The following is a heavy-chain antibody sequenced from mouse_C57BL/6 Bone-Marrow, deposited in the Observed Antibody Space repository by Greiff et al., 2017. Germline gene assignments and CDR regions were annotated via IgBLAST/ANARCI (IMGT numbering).Heavy chain of an antibody. CDR2: IDPENGDT. D-gene: IGHD3-2*02. J-gene: IGHJ4*01. Sequence: VQLQQSGAELVRPGASVKLSCTASGFNIKDDYMHWVKQRPEQGLEWIGWIDPENGDTEYASKFQGKATITADTSSNTAYLQLSSLTSEDTAVYYCTTWGSGFPYAMDYWGQGTSVTVSS. V-gene: IGHV14-4*01. CDR3: TTWGSGFPYAMDY. CDR1: GFNIKDDY.